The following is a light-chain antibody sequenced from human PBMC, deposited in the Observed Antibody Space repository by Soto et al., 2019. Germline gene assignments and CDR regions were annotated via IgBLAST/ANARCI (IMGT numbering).Light chain of an antibody. V-gene: IGKV3D-20*02. J-gene: IGKJ5*01. CDR3: QQRSNLPPT. CDR2: GAS. Sequence: EIVLTQSPGTLSLSPGERATLSCRASQSVSSNNLAWYQQKLGRAPRLLISGASRRATGIPGRFSGSGSGTDFTLTISSLEPEDFAVYYCQQRSNLPPTFGQGTRLEIK. CDR1: QSVSSNN.